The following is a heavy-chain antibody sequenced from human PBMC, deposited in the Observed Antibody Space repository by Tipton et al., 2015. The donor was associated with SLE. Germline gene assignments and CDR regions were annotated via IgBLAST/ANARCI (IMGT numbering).Heavy chain of an antibody. CDR1: GGSISSYY. CDR2: TYYSGST. D-gene: IGHD2-21*01. V-gene: IGHV4-59*01. J-gene: IGHJ5*02. CDR3: ARGAVLIQDNSWFDP. Sequence: TLSLTCTVSGGSISSYYWSWIRQPPGKGLEWIGYTYYSGSTNYNPSLKSRVTLSVDTSKNQFSLKLSSVTAADTAVYYCARGAVLIQDNSWFDPWGQGTLVTVSS.